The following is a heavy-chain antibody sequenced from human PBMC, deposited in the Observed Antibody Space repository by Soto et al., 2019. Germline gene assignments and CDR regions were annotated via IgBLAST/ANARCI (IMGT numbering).Heavy chain of an antibody. Sequence: PGGSLRLSCAASGFTFSSYAMHWVRQAPGKGLEWVAVISYDGSNKYYADSVKGRFTISRDNSKNTLYLQMNSLRAEDTAVYYCARDGPPYDYSFDYWGQGTLVTVSS. CDR3: ARDGPPYDYSFDY. CDR2: ISYDGSNK. CDR1: GFTFSSYA. V-gene: IGHV3-30-3*01. J-gene: IGHJ4*02. D-gene: IGHD4-4*01.